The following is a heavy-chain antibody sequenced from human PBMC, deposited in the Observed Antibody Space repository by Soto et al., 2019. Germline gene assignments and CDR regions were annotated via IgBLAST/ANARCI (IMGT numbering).Heavy chain of an antibody. CDR1: GFTFSSYG. D-gene: IGHD2-15*01. CDR2: IPYDGSNK. CDR3: AKANIVVVAATDGMDV. J-gene: IGHJ6*02. V-gene: IGHV3-30*18. Sequence: PGGSLRLSCAASGFTFSSYGMHWVRQAPGKGLEWVAVIPYDGSNKYYADSVKGRFTISRDNSKNTLYLQMNSLRAEDTAVYYCAKANIVVVAATDGMDVWGQGTTVTVSS.